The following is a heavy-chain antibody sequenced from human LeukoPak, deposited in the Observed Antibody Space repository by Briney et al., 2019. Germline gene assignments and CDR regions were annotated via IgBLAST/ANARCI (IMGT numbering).Heavy chain of an antibody. J-gene: IGHJ4*02. V-gene: IGHV4-59*13. CDR2: IYYSGST. Sequence: SETLSLTCTVSGGSISSYYWSWIRQPPGKGLEWIGYIYYSGSTNYNPSLKSRVTMSVDTSKNQFSLKLSSVTAADTAVYYCARGDNWNFYFDYWGQGTLVTVSS. CDR1: GGSISSYY. CDR3: ARGDNWNFYFDY. D-gene: IGHD1-7*01.